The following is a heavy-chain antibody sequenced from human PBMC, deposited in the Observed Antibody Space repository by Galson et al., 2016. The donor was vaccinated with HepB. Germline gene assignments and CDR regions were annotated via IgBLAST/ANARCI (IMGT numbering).Heavy chain of an antibody. CDR3: ARGSGFLIDY. J-gene: IGHJ4*02. Sequence: SLRLSCAASGFTLGGYWMNWVRQAPGKGLEWVAIIKEDGSEKYYVDSVRGRFTISRDNAKNSLSLQMNSLRAEETAVSYCARGSGFLIDYWGQGTPVTVSS. V-gene: IGHV3-7*03. CDR2: IKEDGSEK. CDR1: GFTLGGYW. D-gene: IGHD3-3*01.